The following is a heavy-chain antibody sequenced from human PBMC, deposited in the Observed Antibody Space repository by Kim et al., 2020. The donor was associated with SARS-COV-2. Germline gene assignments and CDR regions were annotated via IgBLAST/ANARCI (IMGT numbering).Heavy chain of an antibody. Sequence: GGSLRLSCAASGFTFDDYAMHWVRQAPGKGLEWVSGISWNSGSIGYADSVKGRFTISRDNAKNSLYLQMNSLRAEDTALYYCAKDFVGRPRIAVARYAFDIWGQGTMVTVSS. CDR1: GFTFDDYA. D-gene: IGHD6-19*01. V-gene: IGHV3-9*01. CDR3: AKDFVGRPRIAVARYAFDI. CDR2: ISWNSGSI. J-gene: IGHJ3*02.